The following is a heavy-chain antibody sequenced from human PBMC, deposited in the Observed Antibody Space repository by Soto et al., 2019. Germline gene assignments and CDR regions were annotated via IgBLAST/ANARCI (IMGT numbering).Heavy chain of an antibody. CDR2: ISGGGGST. Sequence: GGSLRLSCAASGFTFSSYAMSWVRQAPGKGLEWVSAISGGGGSTYYADSVKGRFTISRDNSKNTLYLQMNSLRAEDTAVYYCAKDPQLRYFDWLLPDYYYGMDVWGQGTTVTVSS. J-gene: IGHJ6*02. D-gene: IGHD3-9*01. CDR1: GFTFSSYA. CDR3: AKDPQLRYFDWLLPDYYYGMDV. V-gene: IGHV3-23*01.